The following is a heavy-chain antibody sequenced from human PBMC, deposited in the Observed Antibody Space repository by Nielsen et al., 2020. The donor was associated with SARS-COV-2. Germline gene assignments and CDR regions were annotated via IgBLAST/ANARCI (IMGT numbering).Heavy chain of an antibody. Sequence: LVKVSCKASGGTFSSYAISWVRQAPGQGLEWMGRIIPILGIANYAQKFQGRVTITADKSTSTAYMELSSLRSEDTAVYYCASYMGLSSWYEIDYWGQGTLVTVSS. CDR1: GGTFSSYA. CDR2: IIPILGIA. J-gene: IGHJ4*02. CDR3: ASYMGLSSWYEIDY. D-gene: IGHD6-13*01. V-gene: IGHV1-69*04.